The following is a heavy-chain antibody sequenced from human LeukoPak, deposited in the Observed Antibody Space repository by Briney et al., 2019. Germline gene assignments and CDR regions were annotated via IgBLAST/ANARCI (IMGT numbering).Heavy chain of an antibody. J-gene: IGHJ4*02. V-gene: IGHV4-39*07. CDR3: ARSGVPQR. CDR2: IYYSGST. CDR1: GGSISSSSYY. D-gene: IGHD7-27*01. Sequence: PSETLSLTCTVSGGSISSSSYYWGWIRQPPGKGLEWIGSIYYSGSTNYNPSLKSRVTISVDTSKNQFSLKLSSVTAADTAVYYCARSGVPQRWGQGTLVTVSS.